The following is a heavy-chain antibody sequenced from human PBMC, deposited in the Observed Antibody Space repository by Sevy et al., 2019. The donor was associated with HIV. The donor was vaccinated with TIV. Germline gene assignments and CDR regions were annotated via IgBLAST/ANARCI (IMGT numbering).Heavy chain of an antibody. D-gene: IGHD3-22*01. CDR3: ATTKDYYENSGDPFDY. J-gene: IGHJ4*02. Sequence: ASVKVSCKVSGYTLTKLSMHWVRQAPGKGLEWMGTFDPEDGETIYAQKFQGRVTMTEDTSTDIAYMELSSLRSEDTVVYYCATTKDYYENSGDPFDYWGQGTLVTVSS. V-gene: IGHV1-24*01. CDR1: GYTLTKLS. CDR2: FDPEDGET.